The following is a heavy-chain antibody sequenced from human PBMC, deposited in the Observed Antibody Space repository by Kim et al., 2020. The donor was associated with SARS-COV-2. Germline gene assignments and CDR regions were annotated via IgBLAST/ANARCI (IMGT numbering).Heavy chain of an antibody. CDR3: ARVRDSSSPALGY. D-gene: IGHD6-6*01. CDR2: IYYSGST. V-gene: IGHV4-39*01. J-gene: IGHJ4*02. CDR1: GGSISSSSYY. Sequence: SETLSLTCTVSGGSISSSSYYWGWIRQPPGKGLEWIGSIYYSGSTYYNPSLKSRVTISVDTSKNQFSLKLSSVTAADTAVYYCARVRDSSSPALGYWGQGTLVTVSS.